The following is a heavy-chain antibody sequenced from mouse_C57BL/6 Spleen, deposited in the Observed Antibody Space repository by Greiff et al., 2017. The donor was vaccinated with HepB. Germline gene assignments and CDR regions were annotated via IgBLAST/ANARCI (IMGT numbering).Heavy chain of an antibody. D-gene: IGHD2-2*01. CDR1: GYTFTSYW. J-gene: IGHJ4*01. CDR3: ATAMVTTGYYYAMDY. V-gene: IGHV1-50*01. CDR2: IDPSDSYT. Sequence: QVQLQQSGAELVKPGASVKLSCKASGYTFTSYWMQWVKQRPGQGLEWIGEIDPSDSYTNYNQKFKGKATLTVDTSSSTAYMQLSSLTSEDSAVYYCATAMVTTGYYYAMDYWGQGTSVTVSS.